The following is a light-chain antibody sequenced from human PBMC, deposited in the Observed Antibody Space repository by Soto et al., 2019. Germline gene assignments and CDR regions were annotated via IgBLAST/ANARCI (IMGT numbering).Light chain of an antibody. CDR3: RQSNVYPLS. V-gene: IGKV1-5*03. CDR1: QNINRW. Sequence: DIQMTQFPSTLAASVGDRVTITCRARQNINRWLAWYQQRPGKAPNLLIHKASTLEVGVPSRFSGSASGTEFPLAISSLQPDDFAVYFCRQSNVYPLSFGGGTKVEIK. CDR2: KAS. J-gene: IGKJ4*01.